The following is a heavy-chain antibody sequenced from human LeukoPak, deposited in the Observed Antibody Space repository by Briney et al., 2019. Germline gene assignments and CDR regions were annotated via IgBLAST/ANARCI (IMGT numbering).Heavy chain of an antibody. D-gene: IGHD6-13*01. Sequence: GGSLRLSCAASGFTFNRYWMNWVRQAPGKGLEWVANMKQDGSEKYYVDSVKGRFTISRDNAKNSLYLQMNSLRAEDTAVYYCARDVVSSSSGGGPYYFDYWGQGTLVTVSS. CDR1: GFTFNRYW. J-gene: IGHJ4*02. CDR3: ARDVVSSSSGGGPYYFDY. CDR2: MKQDGSEK. V-gene: IGHV3-7*01.